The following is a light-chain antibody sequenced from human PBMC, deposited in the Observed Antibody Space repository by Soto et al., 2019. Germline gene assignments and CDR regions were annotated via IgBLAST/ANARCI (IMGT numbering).Light chain of an antibody. Sequence: EIVMTQSPATLSVSPGESATLSCRASQSVSNNLAWYQQKPGQAPRLLIYGASTRATGFPARFSGSGSGTELTRAISSLQSEDFAVYYCQQYNNWPPTWTFGQGPKVEIK. CDR2: GAS. CDR1: QSVSNN. V-gene: IGKV3-15*01. J-gene: IGKJ1*01. CDR3: QQYNNWPPTWT.